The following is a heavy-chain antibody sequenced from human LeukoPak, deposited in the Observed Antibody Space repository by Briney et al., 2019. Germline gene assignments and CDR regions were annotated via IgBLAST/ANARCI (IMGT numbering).Heavy chain of an antibody. CDR3: ARETDFWSSVDY. CDR2: IYYSGST. V-gene: IGHV4-39*07. Sequence: SETLSLTCTVSGGSISSYYWSWIRQPPGKGLEWIGSIYYSGSTYYNPSLKSRVTISVDTSKNQFSLKLSSVTAADTAVYYCARETDFWSSVDYWGQGTLVTVSS. J-gene: IGHJ4*02. D-gene: IGHD3-3*01. CDR1: GGSISSYY.